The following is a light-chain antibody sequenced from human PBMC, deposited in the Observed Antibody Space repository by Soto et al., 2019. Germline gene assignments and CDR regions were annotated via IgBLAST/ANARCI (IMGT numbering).Light chain of an antibody. CDR1: QSVSSSY. V-gene: IGKV3-20*01. CDR2: GAS. J-gene: IGKJ1*01. CDR3: QQYGSSRT. Sequence: EIVLTQSPGALSLSPEERANLSGRASQSVSSSYLAWYQQKPGQAPRLLIYGASSRATGLPDRFSGSGSGTDFTLTISRLAPEDFAVYYCQQYGSSRTFGQGTKVDIK.